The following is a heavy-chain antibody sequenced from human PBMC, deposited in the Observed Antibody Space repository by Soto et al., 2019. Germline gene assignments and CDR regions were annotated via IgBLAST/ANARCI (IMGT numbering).Heavy chain of an antibody. Sequence: ASVKVSCKASGGSLSTNPISWVRQAPGQGLEWMGGTGSGTGPGNNAQKFQGRLTVTADKSTSTVYMELTNLSSEDTAVYYCARRESGGLFRLFDSWGQGNLVTVSS. CDR1: GGSLSTNP. CDR3: ARRESGGLFRLFDS. J-gene: IGHJ4*02. V-gene: IGHV1-69*06. CDR2: TGSGTGPG. D-gene: IGHD2-15*01.